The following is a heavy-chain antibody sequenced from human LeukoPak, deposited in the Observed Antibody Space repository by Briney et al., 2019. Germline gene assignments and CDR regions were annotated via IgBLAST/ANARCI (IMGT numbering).Heavy chain of an antibody. CDR3: ARDGSGGATPHPFDY. D-gene: IGHD1-26*01. CDR1: GGSISSYY. J-gene: IGHJ4*02. V-gene: IGHV4-38-2*02. Sequence: SETLSLTCTVSGGSISSYYWGWIRQPPGKGLEWIGSIYHSGSTYYNPSLKSRVTISVDTSKNQFSLKLSSVTAADTAVYYCARDGSGGATPHPFDYWGQGTLVTVSS. CDR2: IYHSGST.